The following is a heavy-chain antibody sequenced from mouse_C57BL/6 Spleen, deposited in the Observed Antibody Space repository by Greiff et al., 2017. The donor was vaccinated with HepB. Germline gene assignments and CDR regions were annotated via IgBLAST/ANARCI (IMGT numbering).Heavy chain of an antibody. CDR2: INPNNGGT. D-gene: IGHD2-4*01. J-gene: IGHJ4*01. CDR1: GYTFTDYY. Sequence: EVQLQQSGPELVKPGASVKISCKASGYTFTDYYMNWVKQSPGKSLEWIGDINPNNGGTNYNQKFKGKATLTVDKSSSTAYMELRSLTSEDSAVYYCVWYDYDEYAMDYWGQGTSVTVSS. V-gene: IGHV1-26*01. CDR3: VWYDYDEYAMDY.